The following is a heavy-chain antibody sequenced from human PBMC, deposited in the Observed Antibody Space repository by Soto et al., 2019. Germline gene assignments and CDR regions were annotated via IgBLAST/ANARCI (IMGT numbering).Heavy chain of an antibody. J-gene: IGHJ5*02. CDR3: ARVAPVIVGASRRWFDP. CDR2: IIPMFGTA. Sequence: QVQLVQSGAEVKKPGSSVKVSCKASGGTFSSYAINWVRQAPGQGLEWMGGIIPMFGTANYAQKFQGRVTITAXXSXSXXYMALSSVRSDDTAVYYCARVAPVIVGASRRWFDPWGQGPLVTVSS. CDR1: GGTFSSYA. D-gene: IGHD1-26*01. V-gene: IGHV1-69*12.